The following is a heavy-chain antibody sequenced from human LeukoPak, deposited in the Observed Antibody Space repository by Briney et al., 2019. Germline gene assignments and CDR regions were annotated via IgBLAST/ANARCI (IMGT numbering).Heavy chain of an antibody. V-gene: IGHV3-21*01. D-gene: IGHD2-15*01. J-gene: IGHJ5*02. CDR2: ISSSSSYI. CDR1: GFTFSSYS. CDR3: ARDEASKYCSGGSCRYNWFDP. Sequence: PGGSLRLSCAASGFTFSSYSMNWVRQAPGKGLEWVSSISSSSSYIYYADSVKDRFTISRDNAKNSLYLQMNSLRDEDTAVYYCARDEASKYCSGGSCRYNWFDPWGQGTLVTVSS.